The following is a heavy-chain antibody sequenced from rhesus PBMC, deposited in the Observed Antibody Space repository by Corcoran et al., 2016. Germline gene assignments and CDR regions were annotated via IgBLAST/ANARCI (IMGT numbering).Heavy chain of an antibody. Sequence: QVQLQESGPGLVKPSETLSLTCAVSGGSISSSTWWSWIRQPPGKGLEWIGYISGSSGSTYYNPSLKSRVTISPNTSKNQCALKLSSVAAADTAGYYGARRGYSGSWNPFDYWGQGVLVTVSS. V-gene: IGHV4-65*01. CDR2: ISGSSGST. J-gene: IGHJ4*01. CDR1: GGSISSSTW. D-gene: IGHD6-25*01. CDR3: ARRGYSGSWNPFDY.